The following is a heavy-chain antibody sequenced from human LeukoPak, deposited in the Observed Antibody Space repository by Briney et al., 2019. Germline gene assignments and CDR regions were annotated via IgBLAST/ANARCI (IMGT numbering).Heavy chain of an antibody. J-gene: IGHJ4*02. V-gene: IGHV1-58*02. CDR2: IVVGSGNT. CDR3: APYPKYYDSGY. Sequence: LVKVSCKASGFTFTSSAMQWVRQARGQRLEWIGWIVVGSGNTNYAQKFQERVTITRDMSTSTAYMELSSLRAEDTAVYYCAPYPKYYDSGYWGQGTLVTVSS. D-gene: IGHD3-22*01. CDR1: GFTFTSSA.